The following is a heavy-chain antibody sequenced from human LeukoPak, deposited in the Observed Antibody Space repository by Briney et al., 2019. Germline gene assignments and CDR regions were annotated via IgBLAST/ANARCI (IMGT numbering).Heavy chain of an antibody. V-gene: IGHV1-2*02. CDR1: GYTFTGYY. D-gene: IGHD6-19*01. CDR3: ARGPPTIAVAGTGSDY. J-gene: IGHJ4*02. CDR2: INPNSGGT. Sequence: ASVKVSCKASGYTFTGYYMHWVRQAPGQGLEWMGWINPNSGGTNYAQKFQGRVTMTWDTSISTAYMELSRLRSDDTAVYYCARGPPTIAVAGTGSDYWGQGTLVTVSS.